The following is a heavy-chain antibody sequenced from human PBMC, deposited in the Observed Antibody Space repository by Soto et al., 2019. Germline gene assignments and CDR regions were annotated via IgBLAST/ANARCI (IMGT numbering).Heavy chain of an antibody. CDR3: GGGVGAAYYFDY. Sequence: QVPLVQSGAEVKKPGASVKVSCKASGYTFTSYGISWVRQAPGQGLEWMGWISAYNGNTNYAQKLQGRVTMTTDTYTSADNMERRSLRSDDTAVYYCGGGVGAAYYFDYWGQGTLVTVSS. CDR2: ISAYNGNT. D-gene: IGHD1-26*01. J-gene: IGHJ4*02. V-gene: IGHV1-18*01. CDR1: GYTFTSYG.